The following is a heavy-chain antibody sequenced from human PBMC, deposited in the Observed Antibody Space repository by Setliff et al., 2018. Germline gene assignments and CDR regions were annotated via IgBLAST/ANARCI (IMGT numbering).Heavy chain of an antibody. CDR1: GYTFTRNG. V-gene: IGHV1-18*01. D-gene: IGHD3-22*01. Sequence: ASVKVSCKASGYTFTRNGINWVRQAPGQGLEWMGWISVYNGNTHYAQKFQGRVTMTTDTSTTTAYMDLRSLRSDDTAVYYCASSVDYHDRSGYPYAMDVWGQGTTVTVSS. CDR2: ISVYNGNT. CDR3: ASSVDYHDRSGYPYAMDV. J-gene: IGHJ6*02.